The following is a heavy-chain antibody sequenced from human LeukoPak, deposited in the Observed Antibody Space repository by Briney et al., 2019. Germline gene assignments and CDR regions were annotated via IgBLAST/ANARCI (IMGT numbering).Heavy chain of an antibody. Sequence: GASVKVSCKASGYTFTGYYMHWVRQAPGQGLEWMGWIKPDSGGTKSAQKFQGRVTMARDTSISTAYMELSRLRSDDTAVYYCAREGQQQLFTTGIHFDYWGQGTLVTVSS. CDR3: AREGQQQLFTTGIHFDY. D-gene: IGHD6-13*01. J-gene: IGHJ4*02. CDR1: GYTFTGYY. CDR2: IKPDSGGT. V-gene: IGHV1-2*02.